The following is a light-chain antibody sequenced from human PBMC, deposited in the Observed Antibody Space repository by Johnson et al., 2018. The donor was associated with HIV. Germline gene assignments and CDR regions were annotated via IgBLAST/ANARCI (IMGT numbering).Light chain of an antibody. CDR2: END. CDR1: SSNIGNNY. Sequence: QSVLTQPPSVSAAPGQKVTISCSGSSSNIGNNYVSWYQQLPGTAPKLLIYENDKRPSGIPDRFSGSKSGTSATLGITGLQTGDEADYYCGTWHSSLNGYVFVRGTKVPAL. J-gene: IGLJ1*01. CDR3: GTWHSSLNGYV. V-gene: IGLV1-51*02.